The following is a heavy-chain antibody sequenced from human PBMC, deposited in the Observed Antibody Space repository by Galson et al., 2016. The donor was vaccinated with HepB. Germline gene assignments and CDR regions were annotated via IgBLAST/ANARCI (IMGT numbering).Heavy chain of an antibody. CDR3: ATRPADGSPYYFDC. Sequence: SCKASGYTFTRYVISWVRQAPGQGLEWMGWINTSKGNTYYAQKFQGRVTLTIDTSTSTAYMELRSLISDDAAVYYCATRPADGSPYYFDCWGQGTLVTVSS. CDR2: INTSKGNT. J-gene: IGHJ4*02. CDR1: GYTFTRYV. V-gene: IGHV1-18*01. D-gene: IGHD6-13*01.